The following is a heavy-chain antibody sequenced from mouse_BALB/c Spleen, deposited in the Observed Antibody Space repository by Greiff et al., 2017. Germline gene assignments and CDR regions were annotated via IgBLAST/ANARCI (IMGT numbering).Heavy chain of an antibody. V-gene: IGHV5-6*01. D-gene: IGHD1-2*01. J-gene: IGHJ1*01. CDR3: ASPTATFWYFDV. CDR2: ISSGGSYT. Sequence: EVKVVESGGDLVKPGGSLKLSCAASGFTFSSYGMSWVRQTPDKRLEWVATISSGGSYTYYPDSVKGRFTISRDNAKNTLYLQMSSLKSEDTAMYYCASPTATFWYFDVWGAGTTVTVSS. CDR1: GFTFSSYG.